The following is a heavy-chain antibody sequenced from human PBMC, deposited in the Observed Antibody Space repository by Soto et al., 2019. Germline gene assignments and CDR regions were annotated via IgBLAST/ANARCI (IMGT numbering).Heavy chain of an antibody. J-gene: IGHJ4*02. CDR1: GFTFGSHA. V-gene: IGHV3-23*01. D-gene: IGHD1-26*01. CDR3: DRTQRGGSYYFDF. Sequence: GGPLRLSSAAAGFTFGSHARRWVRQAPGKGLEWVSAISGSGGSTYYADSVKGRFTISRDNSKNTLYLQMNSLRAEDTAVYYCDRTQRGGSYYFDFWGQGTPVTVFS. CDR2: ISGSGGST.